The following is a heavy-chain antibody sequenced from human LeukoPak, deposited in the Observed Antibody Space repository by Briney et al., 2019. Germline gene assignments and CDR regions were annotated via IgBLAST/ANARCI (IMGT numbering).Heavy chain of an antibody. CDR2: ISYDGSNK. CDR3: ARVSVRPAAMPGWLDY. V-gene: IGHV3-30*04. J-gene: IGHJ4*02. CDR1: GFTFNSYA. Sequence: PGGSLRLSCAASGFTFNSYAMHWVRQAPGKGLEWVAVISYDGSNKYYADSVKGRFTIFRDNSKNTLYLQMNSLRAEDTAVYYCARVSVRPAAMPGWLDYWGQGTLVTVSS. D-gene: IGHD2-2*01.